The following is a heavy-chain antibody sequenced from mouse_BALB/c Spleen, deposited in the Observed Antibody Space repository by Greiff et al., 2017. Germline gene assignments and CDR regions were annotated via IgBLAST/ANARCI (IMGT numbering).Heavy chain of an antibody. CDR2: IYPGDGDT. D-gene: IGHD2-4*01. CDR3: ARVYYDYDEGAMDY. V-gene: IGHV1-87*01. J-gene: IGHJ2*01. CDR1: GYTFTSYW. Sequence: VKLVESGAELARPGASVKLSCKASGYTFTSYWMQWVKQRPGQGLEWIGAIYPGDGDTRYTQKFKGKATLTADKSSSTAYMQLSSLASEDSAVYYCARVYYDYDEGAMDYWGQGTTLTVSS.